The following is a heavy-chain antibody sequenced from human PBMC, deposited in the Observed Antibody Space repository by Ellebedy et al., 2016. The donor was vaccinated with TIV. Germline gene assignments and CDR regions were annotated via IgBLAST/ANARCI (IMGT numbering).Heavy chain of an antibody. CDR2: INHSGST. CDR1: GGSFSAYY. V-gene: IGHV4-34*01. Sequence: SETLSLXXAVYGGSFSAYYWSWIRQPPGKGLEWIGEINHSGSTNYNPSLKSRITISIDTSKNQFSLKLSSVTAADTAVYYCARGPYDGTGYYYPYWGQGTLVTVSS. D-gene: IGHD3-22*01. J-gene: IGHJ4*02. CDR3: ARGPYDGTGYYYPY.